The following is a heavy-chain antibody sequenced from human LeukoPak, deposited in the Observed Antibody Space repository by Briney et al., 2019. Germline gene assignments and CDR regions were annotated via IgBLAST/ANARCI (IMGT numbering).Heavy chain of an antibody. V-gene: IGHV1-69*01. CDR2: TIPIFGTA. CDR3: ARGSGTRKAFFDY. CDR1: GGTFSSYA. J-gene: IGHJ4*02. Sequence: GASVKVSCKASGGTFSSYAISWVRQAPGQGLEWMGGTIPIFGTANYAQKFQGRVTITADESTSTAYMELSSLRSEDTAVYYCARGSGTRKAFFDYWGQGTLVTVSS. D-gene: IGHD1-1*01.